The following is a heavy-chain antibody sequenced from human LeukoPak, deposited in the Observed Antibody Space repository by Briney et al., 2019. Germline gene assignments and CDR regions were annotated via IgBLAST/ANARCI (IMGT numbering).Heavy chain of an antibody. D-gene: IGHD6-19*01. V-gene: IGHV3-23*01. CDR2: LSGSGGST. J-gene: IGHJ4*02. CDR1: GFTFSSYA. CDR3: AKGQARGSSGWATPVDY. Sequence: PGGSLRLSCAASGFTFSSYAMSWVRQAPGKGLDWVSALSGSGGSTYYADSVKGRFTISRDNSKNTLYLQMNSLRAEDTALYYCAKGQARGSSGWATPVDYWGQGTLVTVSS.